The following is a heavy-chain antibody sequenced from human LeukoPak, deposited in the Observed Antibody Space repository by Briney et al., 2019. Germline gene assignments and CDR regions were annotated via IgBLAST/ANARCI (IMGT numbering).Heavy chain of an antibody. Sequence: ASVKVSCKASGGTFSSYAISWVRQAPGQGLEWMGGIIPIFGTANYAQKFQGRVTITTDESTSTAYMELSSLRSEDTAVYYRAREPYRGQFDYWGQGTLVTVSS. CDR1: GGTFSSYA. CDR3: AREPYRGQFDY. V-gene: IGHV1-69*05. J-gene: IGHJ4*02. CDR2: IIPIFGTA. D-gene: IGHD1-14*01.